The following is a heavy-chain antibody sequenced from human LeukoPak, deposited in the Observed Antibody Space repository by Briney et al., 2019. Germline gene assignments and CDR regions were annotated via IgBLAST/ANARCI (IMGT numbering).Heavy chain of an antibody. CDR2: IYYSGST. CDR1: GGSISSSSYY. V-gene: IGHV4-39*01. J-gene: IGHJ4*02. CDR3: ARLTYYYDSSGYACFDY. D-gene: IGHD3-22*01. Sequence: PSETLSLTCTVSGGSISSSSYYWGWIRQPPGKGLEWIGSIYYSGSTYYNPSLKSRVTTSVDTSKNQFSLKLSSVTAADTAVYYCARLTYYYDSSGYACFDYWGQGTLVTVSS.